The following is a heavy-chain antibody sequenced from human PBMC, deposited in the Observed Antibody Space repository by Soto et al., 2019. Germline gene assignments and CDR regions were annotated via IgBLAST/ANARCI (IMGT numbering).Heavy chain of an antibody. CDR1: GGTFSSYA. D-gene: IGHD3-22*01. J-gene: IGHJ5*02. V-gene: IGHV1-69*13. CDR3: ARDHQYYDSSGSNWFDP. CDR2: IIPIFGTA. Sequence: SVKVSCKASGGTFSSYAIRWVRQAPGQGLEWMGGIIPIFGTANYAQKFQGRVTITADESTSTAYMELSSLRSEDTAVYYCARDHQYYDSSGSNWFDPWGQGTLVTVPS.